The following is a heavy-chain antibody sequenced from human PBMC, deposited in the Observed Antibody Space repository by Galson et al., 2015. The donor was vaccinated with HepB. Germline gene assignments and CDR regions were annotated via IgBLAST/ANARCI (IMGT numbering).Heavy chain of an antibody. CDR2: MLSDRSDR. CDR1: GFTFTSYD. J-gene: IGHJ1*01. CDR3: ARDRLCSGGTCYPEYFQH. V-gene: IGHV3-30*03. Sequence: SLRLSCAASGFTFTSYDMHWVRQAPGKGPEWVAVMLSDRSDRYYAAYVRGRFTISRDTSKNTLYLEMNNLKIEDTAIYYCARDRLCSGGTCYPEYFQHWGQGTLVAVSS. D-gene: IGHD2-15*01.